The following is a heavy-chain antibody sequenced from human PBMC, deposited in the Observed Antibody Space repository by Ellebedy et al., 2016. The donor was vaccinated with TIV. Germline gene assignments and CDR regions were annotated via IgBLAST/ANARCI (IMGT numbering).Heavy chain of an antibody. CDR2: INHSGST. Sequence: MPSETLSLTCSVYGGSFSGYYWSWIRQPPGKGLEWIGEINHSGSTNYSPSLKSRVTISVDTSKNQFSLRLSSVTAADTAVYYCARDEGGSGSLSYWGQGTLVTVSS. CDR3: ARDEGGSGSLSY. V-gene: IGHV4-34*01. J-gene: IGHJ4*02. D-gene: IGHD3-10*01. CDR1: GGSFSGYY.